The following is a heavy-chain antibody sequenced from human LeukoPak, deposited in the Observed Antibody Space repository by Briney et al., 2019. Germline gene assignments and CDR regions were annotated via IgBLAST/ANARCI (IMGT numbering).Heavy chain of an antibody. Sequence: SETLSLTCTVSGGSISSYYWGWIRQPPGKGLEWIGSIYYSGSTYYNPSLKSRVTISVDTSKNQFSLKLSSVTAADTAVYYCARNYVALGAFDIWGQGTMVTVSS. CDR2: IYYSGST. V-gene: IGHV4-39*07. CDR1: GGSISSYY. J-gene: IGHJ3*02. D-gene: IGHD3-16*01. CDR3: ARNYVALGAFDI.